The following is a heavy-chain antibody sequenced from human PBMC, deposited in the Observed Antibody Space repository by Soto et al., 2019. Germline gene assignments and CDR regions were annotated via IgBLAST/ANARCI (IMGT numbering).Heavy chain of an antibody. J-gene: IGHJ6*03. D-gene: IGHD2-15*01. Sequence: QVQLVQSGAEVKKPGSSVKVSCKASGGTFSSYTISWVRQAPGQGLEWMGRIIPILGIANYAQKFKGRGTINADKYMSTDYMELSSLRSEDTAVYYCARSGYCSGGSCYRAGDYYYYMDVWGKGTTVTVSS. V-gene: IGHV1-69*02. CDR1: GGTFSSYT. CDR3: ARSGYCSGGSCYRAGDYYYYMDV. CDR2: IIPILGIA.